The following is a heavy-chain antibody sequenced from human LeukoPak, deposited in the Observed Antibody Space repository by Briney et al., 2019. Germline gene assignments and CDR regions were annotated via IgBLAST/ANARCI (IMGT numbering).Heavy chain of an antibody. Sequence: GGSLRLSCAASGFTFSSYVVNWVRQAPGKGLEWVSAISGSGGSTYYADSVKGRFTISRDNSKNTLYLQMNSLRAEDTAVYYCAKVLAGQQQPSNFAYWGKGTLSPSPQ. CDR3: AKVLAGQQQPSNFAY. V-gene: IGHV3-23*01. CDR1: GFTFSSYV. D-gene: IGHD1/OR15-1a*01. J-gene: IGHJ4*02. CDR2: ISGSGGST.